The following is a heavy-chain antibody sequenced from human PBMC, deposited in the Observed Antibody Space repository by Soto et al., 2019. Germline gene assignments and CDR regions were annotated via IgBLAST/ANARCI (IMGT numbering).Heavy chain of an antibody. J-gene: IGHJ4*02. CDR1: GGSIGSGGHS. D-gene: IGHD1-26*01. Sequence: QLQLQESGSRLVKPSQTLSLICDVSGGSIGSGGHSWSWIRQPPGKGLEWIGYIYHSGSTYYHPSLKSRVTRSIDRSKYQFSLKLNSVTAADTAVYYFASNLLGNIDYWGQGTLVTVSS. CDR3: ASNLLGNIDY. V-gene: IGHV4-30-2*01. CDR2: IYHSGST.